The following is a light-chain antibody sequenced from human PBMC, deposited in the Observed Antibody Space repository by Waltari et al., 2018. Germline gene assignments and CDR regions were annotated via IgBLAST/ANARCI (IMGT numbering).Light chain of an antibody. CDR2: DVT. CDR3: SSYTRNDIYV. CDR1: NNDVGGFNF. Sequence: QSVLAQPASVSGSPGQSITVSCTGTNNDVGGFNFVSWYQQHPGKVPKLMIYDVTNLPSGVSYLFSGSKSGNTASLTISGLQSEDEAEYYCSSYTRNDIYVFGTGTTVTVL. V-gene: IGLV2-14*03. J-gene: IGLJ1*01.